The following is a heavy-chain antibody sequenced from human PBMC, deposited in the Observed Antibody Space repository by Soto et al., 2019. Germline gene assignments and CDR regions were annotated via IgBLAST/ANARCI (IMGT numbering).Heavy chain of an antibody. J-gene: IGHJ6*02. CDR2: IWYDGSNK. CDR3: ASEYCSGGRCYYYGMDV. CDR1: GFTFNSYG. Sequence: PGGSLRLSCVVSGFTFNSYGMHWVRQAPGKGLEWVAVIWYDGSNKYYADSVKGRFTISRDNSKNTLYLQMNSLRAEDTAVYYCASEYCSGGRCYYYGMDVWGQGTTVTVSS. D-gene: IGHD2-15*01. V-gene: IGHV3-33*08.